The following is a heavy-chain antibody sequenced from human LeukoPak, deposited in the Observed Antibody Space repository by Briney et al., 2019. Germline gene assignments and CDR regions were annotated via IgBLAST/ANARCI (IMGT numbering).Heavy chain of an antibody. J-gene: IGHJ1*01. V-gene: IGHV1-69*01. CDR1: VGTFIIYA. CDR2: IIPIFGTA. CDR3: ARGPHTYYYDSSGLEYFQH. D-gene: IGHD3-22*01. Sequence: SVTVSLKSSVGTFIIYAISWVRQAPGQGGEGMGGIIPIFGTANYAQKFQGRVTITADASMSTAYMELSSLRSEDTAVYYCARGPHTYYYDSSGLEYFQHWGQGTLVTVSS.